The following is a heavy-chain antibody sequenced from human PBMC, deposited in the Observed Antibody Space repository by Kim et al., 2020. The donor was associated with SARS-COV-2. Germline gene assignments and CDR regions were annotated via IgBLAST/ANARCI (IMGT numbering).Heavy chain of an antibody. CDR2: ISSSSSYI. CDR1: GFTFSSYS. J-gene: IGHJ3*02. D-gene: IGHD2-2*01. Sequence: GGSLRLSCAASGFTFSSYSMNWVRQAPGKGLEWVSSISSSSSYIYYADSVKGRFTISRDNAKNSLYLQMNSLRAEDTAVYYCARDKACSSTSCYVGYSYGYHDAFDIWGQGTMVTVSS. V-gene: IGHV3-21*01. CDR3: ARDKACSSTSCYVGYSYGYHDAFDI.